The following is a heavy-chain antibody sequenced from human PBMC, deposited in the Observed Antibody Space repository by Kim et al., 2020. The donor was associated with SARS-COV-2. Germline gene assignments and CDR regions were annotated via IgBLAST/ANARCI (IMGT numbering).Heavy chain of an antibody. Sequence: ASVKVSCKTSGYTFTTYGISWVRQAPGQGLEWMGWISTSSGNTNYAQKFQGRVTMSTDTSSSTAYMELRSLRYDDTAVYYCVRDRNYYFDFWGRGTPVTV. CDR2: ISTSSGNT. V-gene: IGHV1-18*01. D-gene: IGHD1-7*01. CDR3: VRDRNYYFDF. CDR1: GYTFTTYG. J-gene: IGHJ4*02.